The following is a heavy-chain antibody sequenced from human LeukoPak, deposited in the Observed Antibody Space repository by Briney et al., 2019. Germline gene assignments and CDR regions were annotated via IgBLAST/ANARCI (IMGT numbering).Heavy chain of an antibody. Sequence: PGGSLRLSCAASGFTYSSHDMHWVRQAAGKGLEWVSGIIPAGDRYYAESVKGRFTISRDNAKSSLYLQMNSLRVGDTAVYYCGGGVVGGLSSNWLEAWGQGTLVTVSS. V-gene: IGHV3-13*04. CDR1: GFTYSSHD. CDR2: IIPAGDR. D-gene: IGHD2-15*01. J-gene: IGHJ5*02. CDR3: GGGVVGGLSSNWLEA.